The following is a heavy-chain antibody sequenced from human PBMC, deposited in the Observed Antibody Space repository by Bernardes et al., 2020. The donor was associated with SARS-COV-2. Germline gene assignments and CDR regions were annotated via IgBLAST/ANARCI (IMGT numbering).Heavy chain of an antibody. Sequence: GGSLRLSCAASGFTFSNSNMNWVRQAPGKGLEWVSSISGDSTYTYFADSVKGRFTISRDNAKNSLYLQMNSLSAEDTAVYYCARFGYCNSNSCTTMAYYYYYYGMDVWGQGTTVTVSS. J-gene: IGHJ6*02. CDR3: ARFGYCNSNSCTTMAYYYYYYGMDV. V-gene: IGHV3-21*01. CDR2: ISGDSTYT. D-gene: IGHD2-2*03. CDR1: GFTFSNSN.